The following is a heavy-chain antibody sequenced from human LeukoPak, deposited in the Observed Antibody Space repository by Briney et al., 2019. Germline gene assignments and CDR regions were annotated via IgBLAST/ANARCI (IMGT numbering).Heavy chain of an antibody. J-gene: IGHJ4*02. CDR1: GYTFSTHW. D-gene: IGHD6-19*01. CDR2: IYPGDSDT. CDR3: ATRYTSGRGFFDY. V-gene: IGHV5-51*01. Sequence: GESLKISCKASGYTFSTHWTGWVRQPPEKGLEWMGIIYPGDSDTRYSPSFQGQVTISADKSISTAYLQWSSLRASDTAIYYCATRYTSGRGFFDYWGQGTLVTVSS.